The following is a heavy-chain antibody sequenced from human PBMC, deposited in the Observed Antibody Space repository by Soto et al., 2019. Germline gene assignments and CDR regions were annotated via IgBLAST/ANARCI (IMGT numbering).Heavy chain of an antibody. J-gene: IGHJ5*02. D-gene: IGHD1-7*01. CDR3: AKGRAELDL. CDR1: GFDFSSNP. CDR2: IRFDGDNK. V-gene: IGHV3-33*06. Sequence: QVQLVESGGGVVQPGTSLRLSCAASGFDFSSNPMNWVRQAPDKGLEWVALIRFDGDNKYYADSVKDRFTTSRDNSKNTLHLQMNSLRAEDTAVYYCAKGRAELDLWGQGTLVTVSS.